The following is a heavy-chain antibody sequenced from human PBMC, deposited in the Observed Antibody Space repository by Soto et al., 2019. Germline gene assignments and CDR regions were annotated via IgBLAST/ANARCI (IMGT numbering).Heavy chain of an antibody. CDR3: ARAVGGSYFNDY. CDR2: IYYSGST. CDR1: GGSISSGGYY. Sequence: QVQLQESGPGLVKPSQTLSLTCTVSGGSISSGGYYWSWIRQHPGKGLEWIGYIYYSGSTYYNPSLKIRGTISVDTSKNQFSLKRSSVTAADTAVYSCARAVGGSYFNDYWGQGTLVTVSS. J-gene: IGHJ4*02. V-gene: IGHV4-31*03. D-gene: IGHD1-26*01.